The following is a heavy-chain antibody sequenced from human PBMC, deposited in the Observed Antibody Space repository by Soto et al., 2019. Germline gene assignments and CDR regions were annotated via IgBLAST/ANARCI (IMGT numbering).Heavy chain of an antibody. CDR2: IYYTGST. V-gene: IGHV4-39*01. Sequence: SETLSLTFTVPDGSISSANYYWGWIRQPPGKGLEWIGSIYYTGSTYYNPSLKSRVTISVDTSKNQFSLKLSSVTAADTAVYYCARRSPGGLPGSYYYGMDVWGQGTTVTVSS. J-gene: IGHJ6*02. CDR1: DGSISSANYY. CDR3: ARRSPGGLPGSYYYGMDV. D-gene: IGHD3-10*01.